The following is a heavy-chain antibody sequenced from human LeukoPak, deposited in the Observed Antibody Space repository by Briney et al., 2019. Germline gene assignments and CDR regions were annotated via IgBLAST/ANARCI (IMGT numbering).Heavy chain of an antibody. CDR2: IKSKTDGGTT. J-gene: IGHJ4*02. CDR3: TTERGDLPDY. V-gene: IGHV3-15*01. Sequence: KSGGSLRLSCAASGFTFSKAWMSWVRQAPGKGLEWVGRIKSKTDGGTTDYAAPVKGRFTISRDDSKTTLYLQMNSLNTEDTAVYYCTTERGDLPDYWGQGTLVTVSS. D-gene: IGHD3-10*01. CDR1: GFTFSKAW.